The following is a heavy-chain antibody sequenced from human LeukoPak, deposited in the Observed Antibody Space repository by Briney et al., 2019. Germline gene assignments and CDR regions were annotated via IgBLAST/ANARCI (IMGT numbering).Heavy chain of an antibody. J-gene: IGHJ4*02. CDR3: ARSPAGYSSVTRPEFDY. D-gene: IGHD6-19*01. CDR1: GDSVSSNSAA. V-gene: IGHV6-1*01. Sequence: LQTLSLTCAISGDSVSSNSAAWNWIRQSPSRGLEWLGRTYYRSKWYNDYAVSVKSRITINPDTSKNQFSLQLNSVTPEDTAVYYCARSPAGYSSVTRPEFDYWGQGTLVTVSS. CDR2: TYYRSKWYN.